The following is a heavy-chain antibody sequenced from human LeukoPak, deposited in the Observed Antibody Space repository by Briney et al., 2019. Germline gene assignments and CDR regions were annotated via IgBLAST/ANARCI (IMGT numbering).Heavy chain of an antibody. D-gene: IGHD1-26*01. CDR2: INHSGST. J-gene: IGHJ4*02. CDR3: ARANERGSYSFDY. Sequence: SETLSLTCAVYGGSFSGYYWSWIRQPPGKGLEWIGEINHSGSTNYNPSLKSRVTISVDTSKNQFSLKLSSVTAADTAVYYCARANERGSYSFDYWGQGTLVTVSS. V-gene: IGHV4-34*01. CDR1: GGSFSGYY.